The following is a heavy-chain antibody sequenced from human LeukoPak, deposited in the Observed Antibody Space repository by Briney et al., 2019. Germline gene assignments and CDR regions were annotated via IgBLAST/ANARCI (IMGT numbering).Heavy chain of an antibody. D-gene: IGHD2-2*01. Sequence: GASVTVSFTASAYTFTSYGISWVRQAPGQGKEGMGWISAYNGNTNYAQKLQGRVTMTTDTSTSTDYMELRSLRSDDTAVYYCASSAAPLNDAFDIWGQGTMVTVSS. J-gene: IGHJ3*02. V-gene: IGHV1-18*01. CDR3: ASSAAPLNDAFDI. CDR2: ISAYNGNT. CDR1: AYTFTSYG.